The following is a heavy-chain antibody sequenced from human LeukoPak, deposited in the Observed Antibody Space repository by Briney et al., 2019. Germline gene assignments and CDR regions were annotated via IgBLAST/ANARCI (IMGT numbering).Heavy chain of an antibody. D-gene: IGHD2-21*01. CDR2: MNPNSGNT. CDR1: GYTFTSYD. Sequence: ASVKVSCKASGYTFTSYDINWVRQATGQGLEWMGWMNPNSGNTGYAQKFQGRVTMTRNNSISTAYVELSSLRSEDTAVYYCARWGTYCGGDCDAFDIWGQGTMVTVSS. CDR3: ARWGTYCGGDCDAFDI. V-gene: IGHV1-8*01. J-gene: IGHJ3*02.